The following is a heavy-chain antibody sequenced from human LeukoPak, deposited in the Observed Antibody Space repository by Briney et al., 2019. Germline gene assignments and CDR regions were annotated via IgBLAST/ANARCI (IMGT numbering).Heavy chain of an antibody. CDR3: ARDPVGGSTIFDY. CDR1: GDSVSSNSDA. CDR2: TYYRSKWYY. V-gene: IGHV6-1*01. Sequence: SQTLSLTCAISGDSVSSNSDAWNWIRQSPSRGLEWLGRTYYRSKWYYDYAVAVKSRISINPDTSKNQFSLQLSSVTPEDTAVYYCARDPVGGSTIFDYWGQGALVTVSS. J-gene: IGHJ4*02. D-gene: IGHD1-26*01.